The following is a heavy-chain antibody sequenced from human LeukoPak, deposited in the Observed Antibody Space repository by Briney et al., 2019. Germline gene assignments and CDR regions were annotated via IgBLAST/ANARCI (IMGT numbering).Heavy chain of an antibody. CDR3: ARGGDYDVLTGYHYYFDY. CDR2: IYTSGST. D-gene: IGHD3-9*01. V-gene: IGHV4-61*09. Sequence: SETLSLTCSVSSGSISSGSSYWNWIRQPAGKGLEWIVHIYTSGSTHDNPALKSRATISAHTSKHQFSLNLSSVTAADTAVYFCARGGDYDVLTGYHYYFDYWGQGTLVTVSS. CDR1: SGSISSGSSY. J-gene: IGHJ4*02.